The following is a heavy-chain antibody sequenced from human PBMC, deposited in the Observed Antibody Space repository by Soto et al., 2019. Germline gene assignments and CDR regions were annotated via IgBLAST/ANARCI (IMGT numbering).Heavy chain of an antibody. V-gene: IGHV4-39*01. J-gene: IGHJ4*01. CDR2: IYYSGST. Sequence: PSETLSLTCTVSGGSISSSSYYWGWIRQPPGKGLEWIGSIYYSGSTYCNPSLKSRVTISVDTSKNQFSLKLSSVTAADTAVYYCASRVYNCQDFVYWGHGPLFTVPS. CDR1: GGSISSSSYY. CDR3: ASRVYNCQDFVY. D-gene: IGHD1-20*01.